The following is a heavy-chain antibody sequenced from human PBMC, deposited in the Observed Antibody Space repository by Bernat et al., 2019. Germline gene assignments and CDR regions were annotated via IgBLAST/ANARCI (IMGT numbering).Heavy chain of an antibody. Sequence: QVQLVQSGAEVKKPGASVKVSCKASGYTFTGYYMHWVRQAPGQGLEWMGWINPNSGGTNYAQKFQGWVTMTRDTSISTAYMELSRLRSDDTAVYYCARDLSRYYDFGSGPDYGMDVWGQGTTVTVSS. D-gene: IGHD3-3*01. CDR2: INPNSGGT. J-gene: IGHJ6*02. CDR1: GYTFTGYY. V-gene: IGHV1-2*04. CDR3: ARDLSRYYDFGSGPDYGMDV.